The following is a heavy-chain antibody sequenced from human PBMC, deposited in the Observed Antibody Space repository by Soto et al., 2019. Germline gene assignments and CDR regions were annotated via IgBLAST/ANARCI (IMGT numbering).Heavy chain of an antibody. CDR2: IKQDGSEK. D-gene: IGHD1-7*01. CDR3: ARGIYNWNYAAHDGFDI. V-gene: IGHV3-7*01. CDR1: GFTFSSYW. Sequence: EVQLVESGGGVVQPGGSLRLSCAASGFTFSSYWMTWVRQAPGKGLEWVANIKQDGSEKYYVDSVKGRFTISRDNAKNSVYLQMNSLRSDDTAVYYCARGIYNWNYAAHDGFDIWGQGTMVTVSS. J-gene: IGHJ3*02.